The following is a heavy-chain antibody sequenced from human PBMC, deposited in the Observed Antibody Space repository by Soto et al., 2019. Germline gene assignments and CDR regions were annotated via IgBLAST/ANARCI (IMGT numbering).Heavy chain of an antibody. V-gene: IGHV3-21*01. CDR2: SSYI. Sequence: SSYIYYADSVKGRFTISRDNAKNSLYLQMNSLRAEDTAVYYCARPIADGFYYYYGMDVWGQGNTVTVS. D-gene: IGHD6-13*01. CDR3: ARPIADGFYYYYGMDV. J-gene: IGHJ6*02.